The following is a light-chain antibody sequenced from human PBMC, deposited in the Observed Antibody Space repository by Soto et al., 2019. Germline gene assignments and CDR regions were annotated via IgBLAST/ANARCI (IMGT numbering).Light chain of an antibody. CDR3: QHTYNTPLT. CDR2: ATS. V-gene: IGKV1-39*01. Sequence: DIQMTQSPSSLSASVGDKVTITCRASQNVASYLNWYQKKLGTAPKVLIYATSTLKTGVTSRFSCSGSGTEFILTITSLQPEDFATYYCQHTYNTPLTFGGGTKVEIK. J-gene: IGKJ4*01. CDR1: QNVASY.